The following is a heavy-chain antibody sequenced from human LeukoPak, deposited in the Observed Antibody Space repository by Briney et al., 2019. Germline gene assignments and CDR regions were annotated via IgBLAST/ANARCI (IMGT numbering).Heavy chain of an antibody. CDR1: GGSFSGYY. D-gene: IGHD3-16*01. V-gene: IGHV4-34*01. CDR3: ARLREEWFDP. Sequence: SETLSLTCAVYGGSFSGYYWSWIRQPPGKGLEWIGEINHSGSTNYNPSLKSRVTISVDTSKNQFSLKLSSVTAADTAVYYCARLREEWFDPWGQGTLVTVSS. CDR2: INHSGST. J-gene: IGHJ5*02.